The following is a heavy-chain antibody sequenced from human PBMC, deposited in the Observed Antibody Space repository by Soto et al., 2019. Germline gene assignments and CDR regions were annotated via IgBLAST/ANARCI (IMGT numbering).Heavy chain of an antibody. CDR2: INSDGSDT. J-gene: IGHJ5*02. V-gene: IGHV3-74*01. CDR3: ARDPQPYSGSYSGNWFDP. Sequence: HPGGSLRLSCAASGFTFSIYWMHWVRQAPGKGLVWVSRINSDGSDTRFADSVKGRFTISRDNAKNTLYLQMNSLRGEDTAVYYCARDPQPYSGSYSGNWFDPWGQGTLVTVSS. D-gene: IGHD1-26*01. CDR1: GFTFSIYW.